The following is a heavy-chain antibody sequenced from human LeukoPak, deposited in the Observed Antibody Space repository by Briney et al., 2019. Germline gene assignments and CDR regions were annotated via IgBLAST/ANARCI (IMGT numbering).Heavy chain of an antibody. V-gene: IGHV1-8*01. CDR2: MNPNSGNT. CDR1: GYTFSSYD. D-gene: IGHD6-19*01. CDR3: ARGPRGSGWAHDAFDI. Sequence: GASVKVSCKTSGYTFSSYDINWVRQASGQGLEWMGWMNPNSGNTGYAEKFQGRVTMTWDTSINTAYMDLSSLESDDTAVYYCARGPRGSGWAHDAFDIWGQGTMVTVSS. J-gene: IGHJ3*02.